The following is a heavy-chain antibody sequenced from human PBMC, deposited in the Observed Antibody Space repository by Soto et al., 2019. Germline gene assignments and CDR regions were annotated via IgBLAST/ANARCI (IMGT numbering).Heavy chain of an antibody. CDR1: GFTFSSYG. J-gene: IGHJ6*02. CDR2: IWYDGSNK. Sequence: QVQLVESGGGVVQPGRSLRLSCAASGFTFSSYGMHWVRQAPGKGLEWVAVIWYDGSNKYYADSVKGRFTISRDNSKNTLYLQMNSLRAEDTAVYYCARDRTIFGVVPHYYYGMDVWGQGTTVTVSS. V-gene: IGHV3-33*01. D-gene: IGHD3-3*01. CDR3: ARDRTIFGVVPHYYYGMDV.